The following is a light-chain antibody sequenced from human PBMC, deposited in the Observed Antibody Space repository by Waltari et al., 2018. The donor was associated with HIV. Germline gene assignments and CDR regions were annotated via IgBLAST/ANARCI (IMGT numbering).Light chain of an antibody. Sequence: SYKLTQAPSVSVSPGQTASITCSGDELGDKFISWYQQKPGQSPVLVIYQDAKRPSGIPERFAGANSGNTATLTISGTQALDEADYYCQAWDSSILVVFGGGTKLSVL. CDR2: QDA. CDR3: QAWDSSILVV. J-gene: IGLJ2*01. CDR1: ELGDKF. V-gene: IGLV3-1*01.